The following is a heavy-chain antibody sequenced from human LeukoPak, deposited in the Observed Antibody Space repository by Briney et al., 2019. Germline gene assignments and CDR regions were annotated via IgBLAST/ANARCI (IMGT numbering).Heavy chain of an antibody. CDR2: ISYDGSNE. J-gene: IGHJ6*02. Sequence: GRSLRLSCAASGFTFSSYGMNWVRQAPGKGLEWVAVISYDGSNEYYADSAKGRFSISRDNSRNTLYLQMNSLRAADTAVYYCAKDSSSSNYYYGMDVWGQGTTVTVSS. D-gene: IGHD6-13*01. CDR1: GFTFSSYG. CDR3: AKDSSSSNYYYGMDV. V-gene: IGHV3-30*18.